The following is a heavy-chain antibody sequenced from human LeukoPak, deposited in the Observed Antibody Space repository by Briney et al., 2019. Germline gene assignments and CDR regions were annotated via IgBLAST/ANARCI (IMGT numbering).Heavy chain of an antibody. Sequence: PSETLSLICTVSGGSISSSSYYWGWIRQPPGKGLEWIGSIYYSGSTYYNPSLKSRVTISVDTSKNQFSLKLSSVTAADTAVYYCARTYSSSSPYYFDYWGQGTLVTVSS. J-gene: IGHJ4*02. D-gene: IGHD6-6*01. CDR1: GGSISSSSYY. CDR3: ARTYSSSSPYYFDY. CDR2: IYYSGST. V-gene: IGHV4-39*01.